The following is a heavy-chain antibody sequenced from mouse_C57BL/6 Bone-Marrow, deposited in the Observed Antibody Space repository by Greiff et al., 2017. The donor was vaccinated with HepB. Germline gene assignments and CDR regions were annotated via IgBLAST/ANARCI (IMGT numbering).Heavy chain of an antibody. V-gene: IGHV5-6*02. CDR3: ARGGYAMDY. Sequence: VMLVESGGDLVKPGGSLKLSCAASGFTFSSYGMSWVRQTPDKRLEWVATISSGGSYTYYPDSVKGRFTISRDNAKNTLYLQMSSLKSEDTAMYYCARGGYAMDYWGQGTSVTVSS. CDR1: GFTFSSYG. J-gene: IGHJ4*01. CDR2: ISSGGSYT.